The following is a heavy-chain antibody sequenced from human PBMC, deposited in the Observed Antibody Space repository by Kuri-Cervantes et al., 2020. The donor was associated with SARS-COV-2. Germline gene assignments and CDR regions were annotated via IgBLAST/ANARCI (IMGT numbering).Heavy chain of an antibody. V-gene: IGHV3-33*08. Sequence: GGSLRLSCVASGFTFNNYGMLWVRQAPGKGLEWVAAIWHDGSNSYYSESVKGRFTISRDNSKNTLYLQMNTLRVEDTAVYYCARDAQVYSNSNAPLYNWFDPWGQGTLVTVSS. J-gene: IGHJ5*02. CDR1: GFTFNNYG. CDR2: IWHDGSNS. D-gene: IGHD2/OR15-2a*01. CDR3: ARDAQVYSNSNAPLYNWFDP.